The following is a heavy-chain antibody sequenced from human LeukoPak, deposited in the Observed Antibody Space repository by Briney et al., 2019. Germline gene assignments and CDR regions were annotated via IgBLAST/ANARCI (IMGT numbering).Heavy chain of an antibody. J-gene: IGHJ5*02. CDR3: ARDRYCSGGSCYSSQDGWFDP. CDR1: GFTFSSYA. Sequence: GGSLRLSCAASGFTFSSYAMSWVRQAPGKGLEWVSAISGSGGSTYYADSVKGRFTISRDNSKNTLYLQMNSLRAEDTAVYYCARDRYCSGGSCYSSQDGWFDPWGQGTLVTVSS. CDR2: ISGSGGST. D-gene: IGHD2-15*01. V-gene: IGHV3-23*01.